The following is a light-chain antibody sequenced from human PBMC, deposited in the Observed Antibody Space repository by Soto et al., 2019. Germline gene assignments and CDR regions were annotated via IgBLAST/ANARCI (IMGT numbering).Light chain of an antibody. J-gene: IGKJ4*01. Sequence: IQMTQSPSSVSASVGDTVTVTCRASQGISRWLAWYQQKPGKAPRLLIYAASSLQNGVPPRFSGTYSGTDFSLTTSSLQPGDSATYFCQQTRDFPLTFGGGTKADIK. V-gene: IGKV1-12*01. CDR2: AAS. CDR3: QQTRDFPLT. CDR1: QGISRW.